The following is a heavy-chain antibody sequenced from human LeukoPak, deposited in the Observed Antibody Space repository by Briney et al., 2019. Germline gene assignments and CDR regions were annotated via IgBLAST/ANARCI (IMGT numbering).Heavy chain of an antibody. J-gene: IGHJ4*02. Sequence: GGSLRLSCAASGFTFSSYAMSWVRQAPGKGLEWVSAISGSGGSTYYADSVKGRFTISRDNSKNTLYLQMNSLRAEDTAVYYCAKDLGRWEQLFPFDYWGQGTLVTVSS. CDR3: AKDLGRWEQLFPFDY. V-gene: IGHV3-23*01. CDR2: ISGSGGST. D-gene: IGHD1-26*01. CDR1: GFTFSSYA.